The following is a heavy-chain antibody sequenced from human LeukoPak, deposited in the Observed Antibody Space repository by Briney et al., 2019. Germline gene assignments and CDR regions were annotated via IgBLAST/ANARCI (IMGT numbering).Heavy chain of an antibody. D-gene: IGHD3-10*01. CDR3: ARRSGAWYYNAMDV. CDR2: LSVDNGYA. J-gene: IGHJ6*02. CDR1: GYRFGDHG. Sequence: ASVKVSCKASGYRFGDHGISWVRQAPGQGLEWMGWLSVDNGYAKYAQRVQGRLTMTTDTSTTTAYMELRSLRPDDTAVYYCARRSGAWYYNAMDVWGQGTTVTVSS. V-gene: IGHV1-18*04.